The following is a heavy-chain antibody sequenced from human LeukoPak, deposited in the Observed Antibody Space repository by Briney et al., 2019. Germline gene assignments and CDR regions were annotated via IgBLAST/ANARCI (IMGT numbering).Heavy chain of an antibody. Sequence: GGSLRLSCAASGFNFNNYNMNWVRQAPGKGLEWVSIISGSGGSTYYADSVKGRFTISRDNSKNTLYLHMYSLRAEDTAVYYCAKDIFTVASNFDYWGQGTLVTVSS. CDR1: GFNFNNYN. D-gene: IGHD4-23*01. V-gene: IGHV3-23*01. J-gene: IGHJ4*02. CDR2: ISGSGGST. CDR3: AKDIFTVASNFDY.